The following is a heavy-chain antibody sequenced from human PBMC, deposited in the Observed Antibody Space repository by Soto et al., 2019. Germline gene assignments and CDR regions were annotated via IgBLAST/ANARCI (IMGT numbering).Heavy chain of an antibody. CDR3: AKLVGYGSGSYSGY. Sequence: GGSLRLSCAASGFTFSSYAMSWVRQAPGKGLEWVSAISGSGGSTYYADSVKGRFTISRDNSKNTLYLQMNSLRAEDTAVYYCAKLVGYGSGSYSGYWGQGTLVTVSS. CDR1: GFTFSSYA. V-gene: IGHV3-23*01. J-gene: IGHJ4*02. CDR2: ISGSGGST. D-gene: IGHD3-10*01.